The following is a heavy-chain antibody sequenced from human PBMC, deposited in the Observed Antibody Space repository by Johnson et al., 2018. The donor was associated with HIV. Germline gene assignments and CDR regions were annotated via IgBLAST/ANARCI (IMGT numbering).Heavy chain of an antibody. CDR3: ARVITMIVVVIGDI. D-gene: IGHD3-22*01. Sequence: VQVVESGGGVVQPGGSLRLSCAASGFTFSSYGMHWVRQAPGKGLEWVAFIHYDGSNKYYADSVKGRFTVSRDNSKNTLYLQMNSLRAEDTAIYYCARVITMIVVVIGDIWGQGTMVTVSS. V-gene: IGHV3-30*02. CDR1: GFTFSSYG. CDR2: IHYDGSNK. J-gene: IGHJ3*02.